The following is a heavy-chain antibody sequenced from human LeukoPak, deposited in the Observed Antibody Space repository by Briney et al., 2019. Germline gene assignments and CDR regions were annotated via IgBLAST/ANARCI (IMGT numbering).Heavy chain of an antibody. CDR2: ISWNSGSI. J-gene: IGHJ4*02. CDR1: GFTFNDYD. Sequence: GGSLRLSCAASGFTFNDYDMHWVRHAPGKGLEWVSGISWNSGSIVYADSVKGRFTISRDNAKNSLYLQMNSLRAEDTALYYCAALWFGESDYWGQGTLLTVSS. CDR3: AALWFGESDY. V-gene: IGHV3-9*01. D-gene: IGHD3-10*01.